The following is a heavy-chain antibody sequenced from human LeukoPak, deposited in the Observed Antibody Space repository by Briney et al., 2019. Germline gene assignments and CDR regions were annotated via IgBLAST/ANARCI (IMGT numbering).Heavy chain of an antibody. V-gene: IGHV1-69*01. J-gene: IGHJ6*04. CDR3: ARAGRAFGGGIYGMDV. Sequence: ASVKVSRTASGGTFSSYAISWVRQAPGQGLEWMGGIIPIFGTANNAQKFQGRVTITADESTSTAYMELSSLRSEDTAVYYCARAGRAFGGGIYGMDVWGKGTTVTVSS. D-gene: IGHD3-16*01. CDR2: IIPIFGTA. CDR1: GGTFSSYA.